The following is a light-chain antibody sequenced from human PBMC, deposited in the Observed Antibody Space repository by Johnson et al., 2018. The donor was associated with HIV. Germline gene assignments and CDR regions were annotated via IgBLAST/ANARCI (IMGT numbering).Light chain of an antibody. CDR2: ENN. J-gene: IGLJ1*01. Sequence: QSVLTQPPSVSATPGQKVTISCSGSSSNIGNNYVSWYQQLPGTAPKLIIYENNKRPSGIPDRFSASKSGTSATLGITGLQTGDEADYYCGTWDSSLSAGVFGTGTNVTVL. V-gene: IGLV1-51*02. CDR1: SSNIGNNY. CDR3: GTWDSSLSAGV.